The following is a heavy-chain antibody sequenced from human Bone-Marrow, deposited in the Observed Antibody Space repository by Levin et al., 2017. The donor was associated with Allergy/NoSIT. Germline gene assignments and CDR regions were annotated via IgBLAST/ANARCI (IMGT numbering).Heavy chain of an antibody. Sequence: SVKVSCKASGGTFSSYPISWVRQAPGQGLEWMGRIIPILGIANYAQKFQGRVTITADKSTSTAYMELSSLRSEDTAVYYCARGKIVVVPAAILEDRDCWFDPWGQGTLVTVSS. D-gene: IGHD2-2*02. CDR2: IIPILGIA. J-gene: IGHJ5*02. CDR1: GGTFSSYP. CDR3: ARGKIVVVPAAILEDRDCWFDP. V-gene: IGHV1-69*04.